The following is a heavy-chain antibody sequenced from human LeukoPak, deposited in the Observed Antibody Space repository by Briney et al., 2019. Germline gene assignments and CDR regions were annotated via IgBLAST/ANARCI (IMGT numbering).Heavy chain of an antibody. V-gene: IGHV3-21*01. Sequence: NPGGSLRLSCAASGCTFSSYSMNWVRQAPGKGLEWVSSISSSSRSIYYADSVKGRFTISRDNAKNSLYLQMNSLRAEDTAVYYCARAWFGSDYWGQGTLVTVSS. D-gene: IGHD3-10*01. CDR1: GCTFSSYS. J-gene: IGHJ4*02. CDR2: ISSSSRSI. CDR3: ARAWFGSDY.